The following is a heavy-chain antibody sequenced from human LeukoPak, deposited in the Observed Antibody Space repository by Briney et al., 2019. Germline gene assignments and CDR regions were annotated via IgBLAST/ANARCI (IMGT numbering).Heavy chain of an antibody. D-gene: IGHD7-27*01. V-gene: IGHV3-30-3*01. Sequence: GGSLRLSCAASGFTFSSYATHWVRQAPGKGLEWVAVISYDGSNKYYADSVKGRFTISRDNAKNSLYLQMNSLRAEDTAAYYCASLNWGFYYFDYWGQGTLVTVSS. CDR3: ASLNWGFYYFDY. CDR2: ISYDGSNK. J-gene: IGHJ4*02. CDR1: GFTFSSYA.